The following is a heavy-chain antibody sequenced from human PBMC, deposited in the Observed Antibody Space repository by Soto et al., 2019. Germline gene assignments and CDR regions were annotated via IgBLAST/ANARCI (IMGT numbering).Heavy chain of an antibody. V-gene: IGHV4-39*01. CDR2: IYYSGST. CDR1: GGSISSSSYY. J-gene: IGHJ4*02. D-gene: IGHD5-18*01. Sequence: SETLSLTCTVSGGSISSSSYYWGWIRQPPGKGLEWIGSIYYSGSTYYNPSLKSRVTISVDTSKNQFSLKLSSVTAADTAVYYCARLRGVGYSYGPNHYFDYWGQGTLVTVSS. CDR3: ARLRGVGYSYGPNHYFDY.